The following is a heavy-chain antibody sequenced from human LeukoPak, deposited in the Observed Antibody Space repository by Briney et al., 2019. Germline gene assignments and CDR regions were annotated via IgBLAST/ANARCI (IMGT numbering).Heavy chain of an antibody. J-gene: IGHJ4*02. CDR2: IYHSGST. CDR3: ARATKPPSDYGDYGPFDY. V-gene: IGHV4-4*02. Sequence: PSETLSLTCAVSGGSISSSNWWSWVRQPPGKGLEWIGEIYHSGSTNYNPSLKSRVTISVDKSKNQFSLKLSSVTAADTAVYYCARATKPPSDYGDYGPFDYWGQGTLVTVSS. D-gene: IGHD4-17*01. CDR1: GGSISSSNW.